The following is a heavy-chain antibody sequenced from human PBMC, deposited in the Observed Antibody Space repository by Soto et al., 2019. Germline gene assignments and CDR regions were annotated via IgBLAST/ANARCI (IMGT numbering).Heavy chain of an antibody. Sequence: TVSGGSISSYYWSWTRQPPGKGLEWIGYIYYSGSTNYNPSLKSRVTISVDTSKNQFSLTLSSVTAADTAAYYCARSHGAVARFDYWGQGTLVTVSS. D-gene: IGHD6-19*01. J-gene: IGHJ4*02. V-gene: IGHV4-59*01. CDR3: ARSHGAVARFDY. CDR2: IYYSGST. CDR1: GGSISSYY.